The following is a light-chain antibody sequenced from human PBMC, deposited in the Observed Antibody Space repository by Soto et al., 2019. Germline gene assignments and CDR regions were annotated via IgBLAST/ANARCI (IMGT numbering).Light chain of an antibody. CDR1: ISDVGGYNS. J-gene: IGLJ1*01. CDR3: SSHRSSSTLYV. Sequence: QSVLTEPSSVSGSPGQSITISCTGTISDVGGYNSVSWYQQHPGKAPKLMIYEVSNRPSGVSDRFSGSKSGNTASLTISGLQAEDEADYYCSSHRSSSTLYVFGSGTKVTVL. V-gene: IGLV2-14*01. CDR2: EVS.